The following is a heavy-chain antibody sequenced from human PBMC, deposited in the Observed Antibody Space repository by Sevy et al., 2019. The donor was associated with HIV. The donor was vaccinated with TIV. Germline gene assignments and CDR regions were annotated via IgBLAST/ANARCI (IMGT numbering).Heavy chain of an antibody. CDR3: ARVAGDYDILTGPFYYYYGMDV. V-gene: IGHV4-59*01. CDR2: IYYSGST. D-gene: IGHD3-9*01. J-gene: IGHJ6*02. Sequence: SETLSLTCTVSGGSISSYYWSWIRQSPGKGLEWIGYIYYSGSTNYNPSLKSRVTISVDTSKNQFSLKLSSVTAADTAVYYCARVAGDYDILTGPFYYYYGMDVWGQGTTVTVSS. CDR1: GGSISSYY.